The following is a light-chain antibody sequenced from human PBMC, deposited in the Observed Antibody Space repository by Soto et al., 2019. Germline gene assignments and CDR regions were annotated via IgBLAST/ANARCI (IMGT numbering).Light chain of an antibody. J-gene: IGKJ3*01. CDR3: QQYNNLTFT. CDR2: GAS. V-gene: IGKV1-33*01. CDR1: QDISNY. Sequence: DIQMTQSPSSLSASVGDRVTITCQASQDISNYLNWYQQRPGQAPKLLFYGASNLETGVPSRFSGSASGTDFSIPLSSLQPEDIATYYCQQYNNLTFTFGPGTKVDIK.